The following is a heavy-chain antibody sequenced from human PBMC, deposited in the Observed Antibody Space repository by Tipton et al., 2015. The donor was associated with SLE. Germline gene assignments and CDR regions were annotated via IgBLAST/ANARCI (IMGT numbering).Heavy chain of an antibody. J-gene: IGHJ4*02. V-gene: IGHV4-34*01. CDR1: GGSCSGYY. CDR2: INHSGST. CDR3: ARGIVAAFFY. Sequence: GLVKPSETLSLTCAVYGGSCSGYYWSWIRQPPGKGLEWIGEINHSGSTNYNPSLKSRVTISVDTSKKQFSLKLRSVTAADTAVYYCARGIVAAFFYWGQGTLVTVSS. D-gene: IGHD6-6*01.